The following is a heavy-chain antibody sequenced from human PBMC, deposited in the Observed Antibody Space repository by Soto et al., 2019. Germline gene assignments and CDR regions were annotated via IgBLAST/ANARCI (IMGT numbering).Heavy chain of an antibody. D-gene: IGHD2-15*01. CDR1: GGSFNEYY. Sequence: QVQLQQWGAGLLRPSETLSLTCAVSGGSFNEYYWTWIRQAPGKGLEWIGEVTDSGRTNHNPSLKSRVGISVDTSRNQFSLRLTSVTAADTAVYYCATSGIFRGVFLPIDSWGQGTLVTVSA. J-gene: IGHJ4*02. CDR2: VTDSGRT. CDR3: ATSGIFRGVFLPIDS. V-gene: IGHV4-34*01.